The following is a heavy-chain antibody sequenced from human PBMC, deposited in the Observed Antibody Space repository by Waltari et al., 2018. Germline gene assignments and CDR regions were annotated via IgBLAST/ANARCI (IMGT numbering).Heavy chain of an antibody. CDR1: GFTFSSYA. CDR3: ARCAVRGYSGYGYYFDY. Sequence: QVQLVESGGGVVQPGRSLRLSCAASGFTFSSYAMHWVRQAPGKGLEWVAVISYDGSNKYYADAVKGRFTISRDNSKNTLYLQMNSLRAEDTAVYYCARCAVRGYSGYGYYFDYWGQGTLVTVSS. CDR2: ISYDGSNK. D-gene: IGHD5-12*01. J-gene: IGHJ4*02. V-gene: IGHV3-30-3*01.